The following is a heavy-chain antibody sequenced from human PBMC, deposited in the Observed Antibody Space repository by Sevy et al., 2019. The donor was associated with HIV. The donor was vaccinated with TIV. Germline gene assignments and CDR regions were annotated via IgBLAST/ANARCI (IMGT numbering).Heavy chain of an antibody. V-gene: IGHV1-8*01. CDR3: ARGTVLLGIVVVPAARGWFDP. D-gene: IGHD2-2*03. J-gene: IGHJ5*02. Sequence: ASVKVSCKASGYTFTNYDINWVRQATGQGLEWMGWMNPNSGNTGYAQKFQGRVPMTRNTSISTAYMELSSLRSEDTAVYYCARGTVLLGIVVVPAARGWFDPWGQGTLVTVSS. CDR2: MNPNSGNT. CDR1: GYTFTNYD.